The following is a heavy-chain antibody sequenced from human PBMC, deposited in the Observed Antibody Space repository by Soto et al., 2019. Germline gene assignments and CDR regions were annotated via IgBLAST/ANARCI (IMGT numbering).Heavy chain of an antibody. Sequence: PSETLSLTCTVSGGSISSYYWSWIRQPPGKGLEWIGYIYYNGSTNYNPSLKSRVTISVDTSKNQFSLKLSSVTAADTAVYYCARYGAYYDFWSGYYNDCYYGMDVWGQGTTVTVSS. J-gene: IGHJ6*02. CDR2: IYYNGST. CDR3: ARYGAYYDFWSGYYNDCYYGMDV. V-gene: IGHV4-59*01. D-gene: IGHD3-3*01. CDR1: GGSISSYY.